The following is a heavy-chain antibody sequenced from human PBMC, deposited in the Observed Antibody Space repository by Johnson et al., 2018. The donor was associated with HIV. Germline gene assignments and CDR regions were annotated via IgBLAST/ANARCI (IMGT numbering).Heavy chain of an antibody. V-gene: IGHV3-72*01. J-gene: IGHJ3*02. CDR3: ARGGYYDILTGYYALAAFDI. D-gene: IGHD3-9*01. CDR2: TRNKANSYTT. Sequence: VQLVESGGGLVQPGRSLRLSCAASGFTFSSYAMHWVRQAPGKGLEWVGRTRNKANSYTTKYAASVKGRFTISRDDSKNSLYLQMNSLKTEDTAVYYCARGGYYDILTGYYALAAFDIWGQGTMVTVSS. CDR1: GFTFSSYA.